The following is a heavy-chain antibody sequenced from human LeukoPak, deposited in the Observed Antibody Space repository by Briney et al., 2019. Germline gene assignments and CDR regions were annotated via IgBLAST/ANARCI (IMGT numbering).Heavy chain of an antibody. D-gene: IGHD3-22*01. Sequence: SETLSLTCTVSGGSISSSSYYWGWIRQPPGKGLEWTGSIYYSGSTYYNSSLKSRVTISVDTSKNQFSLKLSSVTAADTAVYYCARVFSRRRRITMIVVVPDAFDIWGQGTMVTVSS. CDR3: ARVFSRRRRITMIVVVPDAFDI. CDR1: GGSISSSSYY. V-gene: IGHV4-39*07. J-gene: IGHJ3*02. CDR2: IYYSGST.